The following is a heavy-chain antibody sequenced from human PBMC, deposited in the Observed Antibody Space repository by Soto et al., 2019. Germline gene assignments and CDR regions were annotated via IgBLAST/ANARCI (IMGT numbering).Heavy chain of an antibody. D-gene: IGHD6-6*01. CDR2: INHSGST. V-gene: IGHV4-34*01. J-gene: IGHJ6*02. CDR1: GGSFSGYY. CDR3: ARDIAARPNPYYYYYGMDV. Sequence: SETLSLTYAVYGGSFSGYYWSWIRQPPGKGLEWIGEINHSGSTNYNPSLKSRVTISVDTSKNQFSLKLSSVTAADTAVYYCARDIAARPNPYYYYYGMDVWGQGTTVT.